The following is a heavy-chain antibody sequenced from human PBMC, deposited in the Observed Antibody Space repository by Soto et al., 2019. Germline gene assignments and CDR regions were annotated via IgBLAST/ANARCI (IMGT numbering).Heavy chain of an antibody. V-gene: IGHV3-30-3*01. CDR1: GFTFRNYA. Sequence: QVQLVESGGGVVQPGRSLRLSCAASGFTFRNYAMHWVRQAPGKGLEWMAFISYDGGSTFYADSVKGRFTVSRDNAKKTLSLQKNSLRIEDTAVYYCATEGAVGGDSFDLWGQGTMVTVSS. D-gene: IGHD6-19*01. J-gene: IGHJ3*01. CDR2: ISYDGGST. CDR3: ATEGAVGGDSFDL.